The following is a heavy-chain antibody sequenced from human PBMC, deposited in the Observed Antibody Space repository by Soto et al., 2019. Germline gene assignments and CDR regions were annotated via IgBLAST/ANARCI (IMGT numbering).Heavy chain of an antibody. CDR2: ISGDGSQT. D-gene: IGHD3-22*01. Sequence: EVPLVESGGGLVQPGGSLRLSCAASGLTFNTYWMHWVRQAPGKGPVWVSRISGDGSQTRYADSVQGRFTISRDNAKNTLYLQMNSPRAEDTAVYYCVRGYFYDNAGPYFDYWGQGTLVTVSS. V-gene: IGHV3-74*01. CDR3: VRGYFYDNAGPYFDY. J-gene: IGHJ4*02. CDR1: GLTFNTYW.